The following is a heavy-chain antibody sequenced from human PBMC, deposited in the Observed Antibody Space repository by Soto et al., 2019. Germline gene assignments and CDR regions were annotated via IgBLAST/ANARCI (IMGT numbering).Heavy chain of an antibody. D-gene: IGHD6-13*01. CDR3: AREWDQYSSSWYNWFDP. Sequence: PSETLSLTCTASGGSVSSGSYYWSWIRQPPGKGLEWIGYIYYGGSTNYNPSLKSRVTISVDTSKNQFSLKLSSVTAADTAVYYCAREWDQYSSSWYNWFDPWGQGTLVTVSS. CDR2: IYYGGST. V-gene: IGHV4-61*01. J-gene: IGHJ5*02. CDR1: GGSVSSGSYY.